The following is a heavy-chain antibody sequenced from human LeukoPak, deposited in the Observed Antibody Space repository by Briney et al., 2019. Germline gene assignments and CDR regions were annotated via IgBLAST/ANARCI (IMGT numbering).Heavy chain of an antibody. D-gene: IGHD6-13*01. V-gene: IGHV3-23*01. CDR2: FSATDGSA. CDR1: GFTFSSYA. Sequence: GASLRISCAASGFTFSSYAMTWVRQAPGKGLEWLSAFSATDGSAQYADFVEGRFPISRDNSKNTLFLQMNSLGAEDTAVYYCAMAKIAAAGTGAFDVWGQGTLVTVSS. CDR3: AMAKIAAAGTGAFDV. J-gene: IGHJ3*01.